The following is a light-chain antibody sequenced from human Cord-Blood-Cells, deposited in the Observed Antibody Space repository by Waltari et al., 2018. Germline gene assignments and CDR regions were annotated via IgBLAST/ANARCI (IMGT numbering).Light chain of an antibody. CDR3: CSYAGSYTWV. J-gene: IGLJ3*02. CDR1: SSDVGSVNY. Sequence: QSALTQPRPVAVSPGQSVTTSCTGTSSDVGSVNYVSWYQQNPGKAPKLMIYDVRKRPSGVPDRFSGSKSGNTASLTISGLQAEDEADYYCCSYAGSYTWVFGGGTKLTVL. CDR2: DVR. V-gene: IGLV2-11*01.